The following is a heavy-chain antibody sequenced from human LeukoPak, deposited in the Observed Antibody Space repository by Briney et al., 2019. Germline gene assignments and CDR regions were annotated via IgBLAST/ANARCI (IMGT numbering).Heavy chain of an antibody. Sequence: SVKVSCKASGGTFTSYTISWVRQAPGQGLEWMGRIIPILGIANYAQKFQGGVTITADKSTSTAYMELSSLRSEDTAVYYCASLVYSNTARYYFDYWGQGTLVTVSS. CDR1: GGTFTSYT. V-gene: IGHV1-69*02. CDR3: ASLVYSNTARYYFDY. CDR2: IIPILGIA. D-gene: IGHD4-11*01. J-gene: IGHJ4*02.